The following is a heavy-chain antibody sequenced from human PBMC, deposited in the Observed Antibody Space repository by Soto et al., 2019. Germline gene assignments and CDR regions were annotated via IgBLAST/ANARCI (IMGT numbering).Heavy chain of an antibody. V-gene: IGHV1-18*01. J-gene: IGHJ5*02. CDR1: GYTFIHFG. CDR2: ISPFNGHT. Sequence: QIQLVQSETEVKEPGASVKVSCKTSGYTFIHFGICWVRQAPGQGLEWMGWISPFNGHTHYAQTFQGRVTLTTDTSTATAFLELRSPRSDDTAVYYCARAPPRPTAGLNYFDPWGRGTLVTVSS. CDR3: ARAPPRPTAGLNYFDP. D-gene: IGHD1-7*01.